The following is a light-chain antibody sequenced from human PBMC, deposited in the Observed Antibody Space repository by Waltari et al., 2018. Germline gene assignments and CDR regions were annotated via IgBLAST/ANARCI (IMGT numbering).Light chain of an antibody. CDR3: QQYYTVSRT. Sequence: DIVMTQSPDSLAVPLGERATINCKSSETILFNSNNKNDLAWYQQKAGQPPKLLVYWASTRESGVPDRVSGSGSGTNFTLTISSLQAEDVAVYYCQQYYTVSRTFGQGTRVEIK. CDR1: ETILFNSNNKND. CDR2: WAS. V-gene: IGKV4-1*01. J-gene: IGKJ1*01.